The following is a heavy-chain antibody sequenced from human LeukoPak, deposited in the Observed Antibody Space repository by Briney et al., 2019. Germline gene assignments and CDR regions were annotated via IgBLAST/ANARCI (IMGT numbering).Heavy chain of an antibody. Sequence: PGGSLRLSCAASGFTFSSYSMNWVRQAPGKGLEWVSYISGRSSTKYYADSVKGRFTISRDNAENSLYLQMNSLRVEDTAVYYCARVRLDLGTYSLYYWGQGTLVTVSS. V-gene: IGHV3-48*01. J-gene: IGHJ4*02. D-gene: IGHD3-16*01. CDR1: GFTFSSYS. CDR2: ISGRSSTK. CDR3: ARVRLDLGTYSLYY.